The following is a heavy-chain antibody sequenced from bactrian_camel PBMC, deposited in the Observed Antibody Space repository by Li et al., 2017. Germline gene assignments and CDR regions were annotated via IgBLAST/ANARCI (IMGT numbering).Heavy chain of an antibody. D-gene: IGHD2*01. J-gene: IGHJ4*01. Sequence: HVQLVESGGGSVQAGGSLRFSCSASGYTYNRNCMAWFRQAPGKEREGVARIATGSGNTYYADSVKGRFTISQDNAKNTVYLQMNSLKPEDTAMYYCASTYRPYSGCPELKAQDQFTFWGQGTQVTVS. CDR2: IATGSGNT. CDR1: GYTYNRNC. CDR3: ASTYRPYSGCPELKAQDQFTF. V-gene: IGHV3S1*01.